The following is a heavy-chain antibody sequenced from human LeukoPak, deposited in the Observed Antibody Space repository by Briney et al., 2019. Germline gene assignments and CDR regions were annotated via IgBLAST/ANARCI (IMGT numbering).Heavy chain of an antibody. V-gene: IGHV2-5*01. CDR2: IYWNDDK. D-gene: IGHD3-22*01. Sequence: SGPTLVNPTQTLTLTCTFSGFSLSTSGVGVGWIRQPPGKALEWLALIYWNDDKRYSPSLKSRLTITKDTSKNQVVLTMTNMDPVDTATYYCAHSQVYYYGSSGYYYGEGYYFDYWGQGTLVTVSS. CDR3: AHSQVYYYGSSGYYYGEGYYFDY. J-gene: IGHJ4*02. CDR1: GFSLSTSGVG.